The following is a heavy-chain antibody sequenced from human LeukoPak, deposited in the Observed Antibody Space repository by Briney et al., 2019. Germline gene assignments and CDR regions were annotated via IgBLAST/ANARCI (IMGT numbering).Heavy chain of an antibody. Sequence: PVGSLRLSCAASGFTFNSAWLTWVRQGPGKGLEWVGRIKSKTDGGTTDYAAPVKGRFSISRDDSRNRVYLQMNSLKADDTALYYCTTEGYCSGGDCYSYDNWGQGALVTVSS. CDR1: GFTFNSAW. CDR3: TTEGYCSGGDCYSYDN. J-gene: IGHJ4*02. V-gene: IGHV3-15*01. CDR2: IKSKTDGGTT. D-gene: IGHD2-15*01.